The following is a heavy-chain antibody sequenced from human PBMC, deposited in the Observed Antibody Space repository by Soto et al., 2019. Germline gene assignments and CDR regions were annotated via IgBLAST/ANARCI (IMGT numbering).Heavy chain of an antibody. CDR3: ARSVATLRDWFDP. J-gene: IGHJ5*02. CDR2: INPSGGST. D-gene: IGHD2-15*01. Sequence: ASVKVSCKSSGYTFTTYYMHWVRQSPGQGLEWMGIINPSGGSTSYAQKFQGRVTMTRDTSTSTVYMELSSLRSEDTAVYYCARSVATLRDWFDPWGQGTLVTVSS. V-gene: IGHV1-46*01. CDR1: GYTFTTYY.